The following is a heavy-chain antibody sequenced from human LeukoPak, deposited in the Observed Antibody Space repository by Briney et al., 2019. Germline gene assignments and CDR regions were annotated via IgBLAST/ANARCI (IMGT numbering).Heavy chain of an antibody. V-gene: IGHV1-46*01. D-gene: IGHD3-10*01. CDR1: GFIFTNYY. J-gene: IGHJ5*01. CDR3: ARESPLVCYFDC. Sequence: ASVTVSFKASGFIFTNYYMHWVRQAPGQVLEWMGFIDPRGGTRSYAQNFQGRVTMTWDTSASTVYMELSSLRSEDTAVYYCARESPLVCYFDCWGQGTLVTVSS. CDR2: IDPRGGTR.